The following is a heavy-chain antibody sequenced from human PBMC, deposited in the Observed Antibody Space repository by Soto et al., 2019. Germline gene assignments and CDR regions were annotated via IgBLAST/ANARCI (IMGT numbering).Heavy chain of an antibody. CDR3: ARYYGSGTQLPYGMDV. CDR2: IYHSGST. V-gene: IGHV4-4*02. Sequence: QVQLQESGPGLVKPSGTLSLTCAVSGGSISSSNWWSWVRQPPGKGLEWIGEIYHSGSTNYNPSLTDRVTRPVDKSKNQSPLKLSSVTAADTAVYYCARYYGSGTQLPYGMDVWGQGTTVTVSS. D-gene: IGHD3-10*01. J-gene: IGHJ6*02. CDR1: GGSISSSNW.